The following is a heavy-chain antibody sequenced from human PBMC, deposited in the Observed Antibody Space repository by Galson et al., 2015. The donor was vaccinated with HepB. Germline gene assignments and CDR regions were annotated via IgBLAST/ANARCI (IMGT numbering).Heavy chain of an antibody. D-gene: IGHD3-16*01. CDR2: VHSSGST. V-gene: IGHV4-61*01. CDR3: AREGGY. J-gene: IGHJ4*02. Sequence: SETLSLTCKVSGDSVSGGSHFRTWIRQPPGKRLEWMGYVHSSGSTDYNPSLKSRVTMSLDMSNNQFSLRLTSVTAADTAVYFCAREGGYWGRGILVTVSS. CDR1: GDSVSGGSHF.